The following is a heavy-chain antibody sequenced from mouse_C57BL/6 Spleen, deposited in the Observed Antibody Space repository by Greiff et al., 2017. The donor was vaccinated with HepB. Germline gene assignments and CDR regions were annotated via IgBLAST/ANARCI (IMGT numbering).Heavy chain of an antibody. V-gene: IGHV14-2*01. CDR2: IDPEDGET. J-gene: IGHJ4*01. CDR1: GFNIQDYY. CDR3: ATYYGNYSYAMDY. Sequence: VHVKQSGAELVKPGASGKLSCPASGFNIQDYYMHRVKQRTEQGLEWIGRIDPEDGETKYAPKFQGKATITADTSSNTAYLQLSSLTSDDTAVYYCATYYGNYSYAMDYWGQGTSVTVSS. D-gene: IGHD2-10*01.